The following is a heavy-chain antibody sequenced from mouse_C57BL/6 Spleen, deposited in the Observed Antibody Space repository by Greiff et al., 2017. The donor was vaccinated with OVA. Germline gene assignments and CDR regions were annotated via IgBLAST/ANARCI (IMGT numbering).Heavy chain of an antibody. Sequence: QVHVKQPGAELVKPGASVKMSCKASGYTFTSYWITWVKQRPGQGLEWIGDIYPGSGSTNYNEKFKSKATLTVDTSSSTAYMQLSSLTSEDSAVYYCARGVYYDYDRYYYAMDYWGQGTSVTVSS. D-gene: IGHD2-4*01. CDR2: IYPGSGST. CDR3: ARGVYYDYDRYYYAMDY. J-gene: IGHJ4*01. V-gene: IGHV1-55*01. CDR1: GYTFTSYW.